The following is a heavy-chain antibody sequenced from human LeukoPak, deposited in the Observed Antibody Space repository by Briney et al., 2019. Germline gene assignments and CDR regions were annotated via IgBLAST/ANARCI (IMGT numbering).Heavy chain of an antibody. J-gene: IGHJ4*02. CDR2: IYYSGST. Sequence: PSKTLSLTCTVSGGSISSSSYYWGWIRQPPGKGLEWIGSIYYSGSTYYNPSLKSRVTISVDTSKNQFSLKLSSVTAADTAVYYCARAPKWIDFWSGLSASYFDYWGQGTLVTVSS. D-gene: IGHD3-3*01. CDR3: ARAPKWIDFWSGLSASYFDY. V-gene: IGHV4-39*01. CDR1: GGSISSSSYY.